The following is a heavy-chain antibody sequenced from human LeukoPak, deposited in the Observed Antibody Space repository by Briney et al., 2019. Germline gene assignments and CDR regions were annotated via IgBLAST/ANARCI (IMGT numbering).Heavy chain of an antibody. V-gene: IGHV3-9*01. CDR2: ISWNSGSI. Sequence: GGSLRLSCAASGFTFDDYAMHWVRQAPGKGLEWVSGISWNSGSIGYADSVKGRFTISRDNAKNFLYLQMNSLRAEDTALYYCAKDSGVVTAIHPDAFDIWGQGTMVTVSS. D-gene: IGHD2-21*02. CDR3: AKDSGVVTAIHPDAFDI. J-gene: IGHJ3*02. CDR1: GFTFDDYA.